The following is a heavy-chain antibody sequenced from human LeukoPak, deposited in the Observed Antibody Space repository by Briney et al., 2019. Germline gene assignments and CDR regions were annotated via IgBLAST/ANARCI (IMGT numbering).Heavy chain of an antibody. D-gene: IGHD3-22*01. Sequence: PSETLSLTCTVSGGSISSSSYFWAWIRQPPGKGLEWIGNINYSGSTHFNASLKSRVTISVDASKNQFSLKLSSVTAADTAVYYCGRRVAGSGYRDYWGQGTLVTVS. V-gene: IGHV4-39*01. CDR3: GRRVAGSGYRDY. J-gene: IGHJ4*02. CDR1: GGSISSSSYF. CDR2: INYSGST.